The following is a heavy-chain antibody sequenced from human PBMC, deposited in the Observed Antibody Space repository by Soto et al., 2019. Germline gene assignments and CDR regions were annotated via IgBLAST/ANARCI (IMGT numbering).Heavy chain of an antibody. CDR2: ISYDGSNK. Sequence: PGGSLRLSCAASGFTFSSYAMHWVRQAPGKGLEWVAVISYDGSNKYYADSVKGRFTISRDNSKNTLYLQMNSLRAEDTAVYYCASLGLGMGVKDYYYGMDVWGQGTTVTVSS. CDR3: ASLGLGMGVKDYYYGMDV. CDR1: GFTFSSYA. V-gene: IGHV3-30-3*01. D-gene: IGHD3-10*01. J-gene: IGHJ6*02.